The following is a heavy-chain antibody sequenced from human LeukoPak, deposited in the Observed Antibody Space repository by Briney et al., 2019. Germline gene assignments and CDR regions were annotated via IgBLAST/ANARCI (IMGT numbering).Heavy chain of an antibody. CDR3: ARVSWAKTTQYYFDY. Sequence: SQTLSLTCAIYGDSVSSNSAAWNWIRQSPSRGLERLGRTYYRSKWYNDYAVSVKSRITINPDTSKNQFSLKLSSVTAADTAVYYCARVSWAKTTQYYFDYWGQGTLVTVSS. D-gene: IGHD5-12*01. CDR2: TYYRSKWYN. J-gene: IGHJ4*02. CDR1: GDSVSSNSAA. V-gene: IGHV6-1*01.